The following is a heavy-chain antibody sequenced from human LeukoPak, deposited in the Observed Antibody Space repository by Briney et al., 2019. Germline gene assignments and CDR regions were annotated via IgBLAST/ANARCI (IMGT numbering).Heavy chain of an antibody. J-gene: IGHJ6*02. CDR2: IYHSGST. CDR1: GGSISSGGYS. V-gene: IGHV4-30-2*01. CDR3: ARASSHYYYGMDV. Sequence: SETLSLTCAVSGGSISSGGYSWSWIRQPPGKGLEWIGCIYHSGSTYYNPSLKSRVTISVDRSKNQFSLKLSSVTAADTAVYYCARASSHYYYGMDVWGQGTTVTVSS.